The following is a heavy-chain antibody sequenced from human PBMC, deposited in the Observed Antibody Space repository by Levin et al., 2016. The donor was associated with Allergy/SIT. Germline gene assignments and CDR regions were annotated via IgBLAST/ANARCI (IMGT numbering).Heavy chain of an antibody. D-gene: IGHD1-26*01. CDR1: GFTFSSYS. V-gene: IGHV3-48*01. CDR2: ISSSSSTI. Sequence: GESLKISCAASGFTFSSYSMNWVRQAPGKGLEWVSYISSSSSTIYYADSVKGRFTISRDNAKNSLYLQMNSLRAEDTAVYYCARVLKWELLHYYYYGMDVWGQGTTVTVSS. J-gene: IGHJ6*02. CDR3: ARVLKWELLHYYYYGMDV.